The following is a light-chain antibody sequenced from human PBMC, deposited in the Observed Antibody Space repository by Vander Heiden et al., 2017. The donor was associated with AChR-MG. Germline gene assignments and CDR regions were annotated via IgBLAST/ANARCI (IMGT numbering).Light chain of an antibody. CDR1: QSSSSY. CDR3: QQSDSIPYT. V-gene: IGKV1-39*01. J-gene: IGKJ2*01. CDR2: AAS. Sequence: DIQMTQSPSSLSASVGDRVTITCRASQSSSSYVNWYQQPPGTAPKLLIYAASSLQSGVASRCSGSGSATDFTLTISSVQPEDFATYYCQQSDSIPYTFGQGTKLDIK.